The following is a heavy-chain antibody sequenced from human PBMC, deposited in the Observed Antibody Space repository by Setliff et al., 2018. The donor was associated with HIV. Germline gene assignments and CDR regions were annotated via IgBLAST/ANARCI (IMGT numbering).Heavy chain of an antibody. CDR3: AREKIVVLRAYHFDY. D-gene: IGHD3-22*01. CDR2: IYYSGST. J-gene: IGHJ4*02. V-gene: IGHV4-39*02. Sequence: SETLSLTCTVSGGSISSSSYYWGWIRQPPGKGLEWIGSIYYSGSTYYNPSLKSRVTISVDTSKNQFSLKLSSVTAADTAVYYCAREKIVVLRAYHFDYWGLGTLVTVSS. CDR1: GGSISSSSYY.